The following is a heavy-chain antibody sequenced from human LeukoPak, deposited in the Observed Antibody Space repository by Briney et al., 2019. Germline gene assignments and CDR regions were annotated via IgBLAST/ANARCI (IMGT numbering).Heavy chain of an antibody. D-gene: IGHD3-16*01. J-gene: IGHJ6*03. CDR1: GYTFSSFG. CDR3: ARVEVHPRRFYYYMDV. V-gene: IGHV1-18*01. CDR2: ISADTVNS. Sequence: ASVKVSCKTSGYTFSSFGIGWVRQAPGQGLEWMGWISADTVNSNVAQKLQDRVAMTTDTSTNTAYMELRSLRYDDTAVYYCARVEVHPRRFYYYMDVWGKGTTVTTSS.